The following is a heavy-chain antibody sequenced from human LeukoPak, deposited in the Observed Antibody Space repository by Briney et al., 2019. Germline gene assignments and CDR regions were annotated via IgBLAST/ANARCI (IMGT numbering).Heavy chain of an antibody. Sequence: GGSLRLSCAASGFTSSSYGMSWVRQAPGKGLEWVSAISGSGFSTYYADSVKGRFTISRDNSKNTLYLQMNSLRAEDTAVYYCAKSIPAIAVAVSTRQWGQGTLVTVSS. CDR2: ISGSGFST. CDR3: AKSIPAIAVAVSTRQ. V-gene: IGHV3-23*01. D-gene: IGHD6-19*01. CDR1: GFTSSSYG. J-gene: IGHJ4*02.